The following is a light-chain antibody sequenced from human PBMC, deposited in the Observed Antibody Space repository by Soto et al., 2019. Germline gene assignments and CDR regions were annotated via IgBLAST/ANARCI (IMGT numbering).Light chain of an antibody. CDR1: QSFDSR. Sequence: QMTQSPSTLPASIGDRVTITCRASQSFDSRLAWYQQKPGKAPKLLVYDASTLETGVPSRFSGSGSGAEFTLTITGLQPEDIATYSCKHYDSFWSFGQGTKVDIK. V-gene: IGKV1-5*01. CDR3: KHYDSFWS. CDR2: DAS. J-gene: IGKJ1*01.